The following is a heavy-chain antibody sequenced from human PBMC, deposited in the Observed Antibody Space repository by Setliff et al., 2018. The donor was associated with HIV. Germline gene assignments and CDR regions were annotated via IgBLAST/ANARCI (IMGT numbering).Heavy chain of an antibody. D-gene: IGHD1-26*01. CDR3: ARGRYSGSYGY. J-gene: IGHJ4*02. Sequence: SETLSLTCAVSGYSISSGYYWGWIRQPPGKGLEWIGSIYHSGSTYYNPSLKSRVTISVYTSKNQFSLKLSSVTAADTAVYYCARGRYSGSYGYWGQGTLVTVSS. CDR2: IYHSGST. CDR1: GYSISSGYY. V-gene: IGHV4-38-2*01.